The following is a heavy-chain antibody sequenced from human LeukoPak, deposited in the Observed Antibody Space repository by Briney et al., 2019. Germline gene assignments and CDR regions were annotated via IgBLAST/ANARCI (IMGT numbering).Heavy chain of an antibody. J-gene: IGHJ4*02. CDR1: GGTFSSYA. D-gene: IGHD5-24*01. CDR2: IIPILGIA. V-gene: IGHV1-69*04. Sequence: SVKVSCKASGGTFSSYAISWVRQAPGQGHEWMGRIIPILGIANYAQKFQGRVTITADKYTSTAYMELSSLRSEDTAVYYCARDQDDGYNYEGADYWGQGTLVTVSS. CDR3: ARDQDDGYNYEGADY.